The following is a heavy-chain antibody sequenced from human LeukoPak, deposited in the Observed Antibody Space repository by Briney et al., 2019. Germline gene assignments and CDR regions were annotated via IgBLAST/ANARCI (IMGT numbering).Heavy chain of an antibody. J-gene: IGHJ6*02. CDR1: GYTFTGYY. Sequence: ASVKVSCKASGYTFTGYYMHWVRQAPGQGLEWMGWINPNSGGTNYAQKFQDRVTMTRDTSISTAYMELSRLRSDDTAVYYCAIVPVVPGAKNYYYYGMDVWGQGTTVTVSS. V-gene: IGHV1-2*02. CDR3: AIVPVVPGAKNYYYYGMDV. CDR2: INPNSGGT. D-gene: IGHD2-2*01.